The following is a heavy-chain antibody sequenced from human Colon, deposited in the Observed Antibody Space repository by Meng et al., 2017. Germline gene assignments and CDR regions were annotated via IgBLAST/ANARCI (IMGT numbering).Heavy chain of an antibody. CDR3: ATRVVVTATRAFDI. D-gene: IGHD2-15*01. J-gene: IGHJ3*02. V-gene: IGHV3-48*03. Sequence: GGSLRPSWAASRFTFSNYEMNWVRQAPGKGLEWISYNSSDGSTIYYADSVKGRFTISRDNAKNSLYLQVNSRRAEDRAVYYCATRVVVTATRAFDIWGQGTMVTVSS. CDR2: NSSDGSTI. CDR1: RFTFSNYE.